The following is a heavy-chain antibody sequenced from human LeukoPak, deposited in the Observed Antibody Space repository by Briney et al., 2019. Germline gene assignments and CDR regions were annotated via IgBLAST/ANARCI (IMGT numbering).Heavy chain of an antibody. CDR3: ARDGVESPVPGAPGYFDY. CDR1: GFTFSIHA. J-gene: IGHJ4*02. D-gene: IGHD2-2*01. V-gene: IGHV3-30*03. CDR2: ISYDGRTD. Sequence: PGGSLRLSCAASGFTFSIHAMHWVRQAPGKGLEWLAYISYDGRTDYHADSVKGRFTISRDNSKNTLYLQMNSLRAEDTAVYYCARDGVESPVPGAPGYFDYWGQGTLVTVSS.